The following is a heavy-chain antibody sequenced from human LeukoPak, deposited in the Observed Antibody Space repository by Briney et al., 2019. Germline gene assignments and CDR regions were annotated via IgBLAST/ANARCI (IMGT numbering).Heavy chain of an antibody. V-gene: IGHV3-21*04. Sequence: RGSLRLSCAASGFTFSSYSMNWVRQAPGKGLEWVSSISSSSSYIYYADSVKGRFTISRDNSKNTLYLQMNSLRAEDTAVYYCAKEQWLGFDYWGQGTLVTVSS. CDR1: GFTFSSYS. CDR3: AKEQWLGFDY. J-gene: IGHJ4*02. D-gene: IGHD6-19*01. CDR2: ISSSSSYI.